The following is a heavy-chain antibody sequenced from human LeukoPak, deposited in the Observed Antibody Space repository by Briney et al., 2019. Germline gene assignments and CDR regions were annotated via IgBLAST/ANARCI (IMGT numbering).Heavy chain of an antibody. V-gene: IGHV4-59*08. Sequence: PSETLSLTCTVSGGSMSTYYWSWIRQPPGKGLEWIEYIFYSGSTNYSPSLKSRVTISIDTSKNQFSLKLSSVTAADTAVYYCAGASSFDYWGQGTLVTVSS. CDR3: AGASSFDY. CDR1: GGSMSTYY. CDR2: IFYSGST. J-gene: IGHJ4*02.